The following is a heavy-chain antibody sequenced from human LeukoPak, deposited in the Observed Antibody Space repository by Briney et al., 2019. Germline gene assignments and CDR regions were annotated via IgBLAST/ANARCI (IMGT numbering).Heavy chain of an antibody. D-gene: IGHD6-13*01. V-gene: IGHV4-31*03. CDR2: IYYSGST. J-gene: IGHJ6*02. CDR1: GGSISSGGYY. Sequence: SETLSLTCTVSGGSISSGGYYWSWIRQHPGKGLEWIGYIYYSGSTCYNPSLKSRVTISVDTSKNQFSLKLSSVTAADTAVYYCARGEYSSSWYQGGYYYYGMDVWGQGTTVTVSS. CDR3: ARGEYSSSWYQGGYYYYGMDV.